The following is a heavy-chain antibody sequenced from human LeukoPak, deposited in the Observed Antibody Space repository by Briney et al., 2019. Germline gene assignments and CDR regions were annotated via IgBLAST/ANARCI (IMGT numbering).Heavy chain of an antibody. CDR1: GFTFSSYS. CDR2: ISSSSSYI. J-gene: IGHJ4*02. V-gene: IGHV3-21*01. Sequence: AGSLRLSCAASGFTFSSYSMNWVRQAPGKGLEWVSSISSSSSYIYYADSVKGRFTISRDNAKNSLYLQMNSLRAEDTAVYYCARVGYNYDILTGYGSEYYFDYWGQGTLVTVSS. D-gene: IGHD3-9*01. CDR3: ARVGYNYDILTGYGSEYYFDY.